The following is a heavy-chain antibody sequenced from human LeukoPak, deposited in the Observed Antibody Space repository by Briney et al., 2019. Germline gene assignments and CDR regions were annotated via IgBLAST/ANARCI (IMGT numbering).Heavy chain of an antibody. D-gene: IGHD3-22*01. Sequence: SETLSLTCAVYGGSFSGYYWSWIRQPPGKGLEWIGEINHSGSTNYNPSLKSRVTISVDTSKNHFSLKLSSVTAADTAMYYCARTYSSDSSGYLAAFDYWGQGTLVTVSS. V-gene: IGHV4-34*01. CDR2: INHSGST. J-gene: IGHJ4*02. CDR3: ARTYSSDSSGYLAAFDY. CDR1: GGSFSGYY.